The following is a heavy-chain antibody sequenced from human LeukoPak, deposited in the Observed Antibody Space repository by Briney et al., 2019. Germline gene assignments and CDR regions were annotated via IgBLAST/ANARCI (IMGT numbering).Heavy chain of an antibody. CDR3: ARSEGSYARGYVDY. Sequence: GGSLRLSCAASGFTFSCYAMHWVRRAPGKGLEWVAVISYDGSNKYYADSVKGRFTISRDNSKNTLYLQMNSLRAEDTAVYYCARSEGSYARGYVDYWGQGPLVTVSS. D-gene: IGHD2-2*01. V-gene: IGHV3-30-3*01. CDR2: ISYDGSNK. CDR1: GFTFSCYA. J-gene: IGHJ4*01.